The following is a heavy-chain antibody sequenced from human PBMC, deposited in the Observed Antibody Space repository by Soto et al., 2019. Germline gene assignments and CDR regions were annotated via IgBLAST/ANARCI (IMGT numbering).Heavy chain of an antibody. CDR3: ARDQLSGYDFWSGYYKDYYYGMDV. Sequence: SETLSLTCTVSGGSISSYYWSWIRQPPGKGLEWIGYIYYSGSTNYNPSLKSRVTISVDTSKNQFSLKLSSVTAADTAVYYCARDQLSGYDFWSGYYKDYYYGMDVWGQGTTVTVSS. D-gene: IGHD3-3*01. V-gene: IGHV4-59*01. CDR1: GGSISSYY. J-gene: IGHJ6*02. CDR2: IYYSGST.